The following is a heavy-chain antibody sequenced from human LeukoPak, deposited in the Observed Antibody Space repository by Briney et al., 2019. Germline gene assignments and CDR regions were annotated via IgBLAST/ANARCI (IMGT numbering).Heavy chain of an antibody. J-gene: IGHJ4*02. D-gene: IGHD3-10*01. CDR3: ARGAGYYGSGSLDY. CDR2: IYYSGTT. V-gene: IGHV4-59*12. CDR1: GGSISTYY. Sequence: SETLSLTCTVSGGSISTYYWSWIRQPPGKGLEWIGYIYYSGTTNYNPSVKSRVTMSVDTSKNQFSLKLSSVTAADTAVYYCARGAGYYGSGSLDYWGQGTLVTVSS.